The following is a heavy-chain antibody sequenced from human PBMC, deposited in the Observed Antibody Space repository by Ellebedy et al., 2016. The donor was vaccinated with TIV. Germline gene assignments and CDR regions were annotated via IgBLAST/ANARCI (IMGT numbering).Heavy chain of an antibody. J-gene: IGHJ5*02. CDR2: ISSEGSTT. V-gene: IGHV3-74*03. Sequence: GESLKISXAASGFTFSSYWMHWVRQAPGKGLVWVSRISSEGSTTTYADSARGRFTISRDNAKNTLYLQLNSLRADDTALYYCAKDRDSNPFSWFDPWGQGTLVTVSS. CDR1: GFTFSSYW. D-gene: IGHD2-21*02. CDR3: AKDRDSNPFSWFDP.